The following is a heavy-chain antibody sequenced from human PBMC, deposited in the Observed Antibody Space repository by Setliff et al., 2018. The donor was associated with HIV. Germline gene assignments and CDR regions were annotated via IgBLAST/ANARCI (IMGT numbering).Heavy chain of an antibody. J-gene: IGHJ4*02. CDR3: ARHAAGPDGPFDY. D-gene: IGHD2-2*01. CDR2: LHLSGDT. CDR1: GDSINSGTYY. V-gene: IGHV4-61*02. Sequence: PSETLSLTCTVSGDSINSGTYYWSWIRQPAGKGQEWIGRLHLSGDTNYNPSLKSRVTISLDTARNQFSLELTSVTATDTAVYYCARHAAGPDGPFDYWGQGTLVTVSS.